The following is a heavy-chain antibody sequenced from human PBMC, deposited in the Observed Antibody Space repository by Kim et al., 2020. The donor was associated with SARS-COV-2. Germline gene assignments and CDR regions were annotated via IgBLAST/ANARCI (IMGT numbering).Heavy chain of an antibody. V-gene: IGHV3-21*01. CDR1: GFDFKIYS. CDR2: ISGNGAYI. D-gene: IGHD3-3*01. J-gene: IGHJ4*02. CDR3: ARGNTGDFWSRYARDIDF. Sequence: GGSLRLSCAASGFDFKIYSMNWVRQAPGKGLEWVSCISGNGAYIYSEASLKGRLTVSRDNSKDSLYLHFNGLRTEDTAVYYCARGNTGDFWSRYARDIDFWGRGTLVTVSS.